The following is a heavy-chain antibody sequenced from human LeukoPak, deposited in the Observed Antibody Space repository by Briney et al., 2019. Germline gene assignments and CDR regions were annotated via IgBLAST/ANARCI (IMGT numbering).Heavy chain of an antibody. CDR3: AKGLFYGYSYGYSWDY. CDR1: GFIFNTYD. J-gene: IGHJ4*02. CDR2: ISGSGDST. V-gene: IGHV3-23*01. D-gene: IGHD5-18*01. Sequence: PGGTLRLSCAASGFIFNTYDMSWVRQAPGKGLEWVSAISGSGDSTYYANSVKGRFIIYRDNSSNKRYLQMNSLGAEDTAVYYCAKGLFYGYSYGYSWDYWGQGTLVTVSS.